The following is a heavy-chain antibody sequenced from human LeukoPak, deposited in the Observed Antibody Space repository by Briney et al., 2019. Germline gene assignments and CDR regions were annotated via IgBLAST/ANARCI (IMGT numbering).Heavy chain of an antibody. D-gene: IGHD2-15*01. CDR2: IYYSGST. CDR3: ARSHEDSAPVYGMDV. J-gene: IGHJ6*02. Sequence: PSETLSLTCTVSGGSISNDDYYWSWIRQPPGKGLEWIGYIYYSGSTYYNPSLKSRVTISVDTSKSQFSLKLSSVTAADTAVYYCARSHEDSAPVYGMDVWGQGTTVTVSS. V-gene: IGHV4-30-4*01. CDR1: GGSISNDDYY.